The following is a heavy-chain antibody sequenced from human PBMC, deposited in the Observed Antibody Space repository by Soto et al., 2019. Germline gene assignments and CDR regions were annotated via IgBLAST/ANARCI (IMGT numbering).Heavy chain of an antibody. CDR2: INPSGGSI. CDR3: ARRGRDSSGWYELDYYYGMDV. J-gene: IGHJ6*02. Sequence: ASVKVSCKASGYTFTTYYIRWVRQAPRQGLEWMGVINPSGGSINYAQKFQGRVTMTRDTSTSTVYMELSSLRSEDTAVYYCARRGRDSSGWYELDYYYGMDVWGQGTTVTVSS. D-gene: IGHD6-19*01. V-gene: IGHV1-46*01. CDR1: GYTFTTYY.